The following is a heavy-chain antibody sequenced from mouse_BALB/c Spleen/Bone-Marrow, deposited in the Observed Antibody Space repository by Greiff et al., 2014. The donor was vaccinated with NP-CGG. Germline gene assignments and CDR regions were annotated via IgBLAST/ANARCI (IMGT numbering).Heavy chain of an antibody. CDR2: IDPANGNT. CDR3: AIYCYGSSGFAY. V-gene: IGHV14-3*02. Sequence: EVQLQQSGAELVKPGASVKLSCTVSGFNIKDTYMHWVKQRPEQGLEWIGRIDPANGNTKYDPKFQGKATITADTSSNTAYLQLSSLTSDDTAVYYCAIYCYGSSGFAYWGQGTLVTVSA. J-gene: IGHJ3*01. D-gene: IGHD1-1*01. CDR1: GFNIKDTY.